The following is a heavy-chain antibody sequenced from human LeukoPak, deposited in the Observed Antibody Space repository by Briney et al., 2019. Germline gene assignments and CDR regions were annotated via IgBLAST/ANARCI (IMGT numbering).Heavy chain of an antibody. J-gene: IGHJ4*02. V-gene: IGHV4-30-2*01. CDR3: ARDRAAIGHFDD. CDR1: GGSISSGGYS. Sequence: PSQTLSLTCAVSGGSISSGGYSWSWIRQPPGKGLEWIGYIYHSGSTYYNPSLKSRVTISVDRSKNQFSLKLSSVTAADTALYYCARDRAAIGHFDDWGQGTLVTVSS. D-gene: IGHD6-13*01. CDR2: IYHSGST.